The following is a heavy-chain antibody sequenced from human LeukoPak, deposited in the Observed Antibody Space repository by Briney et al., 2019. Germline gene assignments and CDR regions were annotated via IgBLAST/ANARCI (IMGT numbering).Heavy chain of an antibody. Sequence: ASVKVSCKASGYTFTSYGISWVRQAPGQGLEWMGWISAYNGNTNYAQKLQGRVTMTTDTSTSTAYMELSRLRSDDTAVYYCARAVRAVPSSSSHLGYWGQGTLVTVSS. CDR1: GYTFTSYG. J-gene: IGHJ4*02. D-gene: IGHD6-6*01. V-gene: IGHV1-18*04. CDR2: ISAYNGNT. CDR3: ARAVRAVPSSSSHLGY.